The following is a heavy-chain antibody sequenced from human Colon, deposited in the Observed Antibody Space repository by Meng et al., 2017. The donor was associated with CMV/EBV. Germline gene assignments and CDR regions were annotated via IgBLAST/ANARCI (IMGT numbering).Heavy chain of an antibody. D-gene: IGHD1-14*01. CDR2: MARKTDGGTA. CDR3: TTAYGRGTGDY. V-gene: IGHV3-15*04. Sequence: EVLLAASGVGLVPPRRSLRLSCAASGFTLTNAWVTWVRQAPGKGLEWVGRMARKTDGGTADYAAPVKGRFTISRDDSKTTLYLQMNSLRSEDTAVYYCTTAYGRGTGDYWGQGTLVTVSS. J-gene: IGHJ4*02. CDR1: GFTLTNAW.